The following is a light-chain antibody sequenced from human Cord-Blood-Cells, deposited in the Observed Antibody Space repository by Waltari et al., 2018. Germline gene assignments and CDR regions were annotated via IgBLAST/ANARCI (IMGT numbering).Light chain of an antibody. CDR1: SSDVGSYNS. CDR3: CSYAGSSTFEV. J-gene: IGLJ2*01. V-gene: IGLV2-23*03. CDR2: EGS. Sequence: QSALTQPASVSGSPGQSITISCTGTSSDVGSYNSFSWYQQHPGKAPKLMIYEGSKRPSGVSNRFSGSKSGNTASLTISGLQAEDEADYYCCSYAGSSTFEVFGGGTKLTVL.